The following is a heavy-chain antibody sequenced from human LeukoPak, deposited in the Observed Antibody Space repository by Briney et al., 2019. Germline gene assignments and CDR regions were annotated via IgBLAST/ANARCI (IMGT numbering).Heavy chain of an antibody. Sequence: GGSLRLSCAASGFTVSSNYMSWVRQAPGKGLEWVSVIYSGGSTYYADSVKGRFTISRDNSKNTLYLQMNSLRAEDTAVYYCARVEWLRFSGFDYWGQGTTVTVSS. CDR2: IYSGGST. CDR1: GFTVSSNY. CDR3: ARVEWLRFSGFDY. D-gene: IGHD5-12*01. V-gene: IGHV3-66*02. J-gene: IGHJ4*03.